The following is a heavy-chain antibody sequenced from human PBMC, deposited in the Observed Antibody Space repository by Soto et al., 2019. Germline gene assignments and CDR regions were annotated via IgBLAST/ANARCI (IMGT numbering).Heavy chain of an antibody. D-gene: IGHD6-19*01. Sequence: SVKVSCKASGGTFSIYAISCVRQAPGQGLDWMGGIIPIFGTANYAQKFQGRVTITADESTSTAYMELSSLRSEDTAVYYCARVAGLVAVAGHLDYWGQGTLVT. V-gene: IGHV1-69*13. CDR3: ARVAGLVAVAGHLDY. CDR1: GGTFSIYA. J-gene: IGHJ4*02. CDR2: IIPIFGTA.